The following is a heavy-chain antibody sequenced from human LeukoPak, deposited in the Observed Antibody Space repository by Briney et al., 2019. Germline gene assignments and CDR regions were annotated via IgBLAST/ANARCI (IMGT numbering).Heavy chain of an antibody. J-gene: IGHJ4*02. V-gene: IGHV3-74*01. Sequence: GGSLRLSCAASGFTFSSYWMNWVRQAPGKGLVWVSRINSDGSSTSYADSVKGRFTISRDNAKNTLYLQMNSLRAEDTAVYYCARDPPFGYGLSYYFDYWGQGTLVTVSS. CDR3: ARDPPFGYGLSYYFDY. CDR2: INSDGSST. D-gene: IGHD5-12*01. CDR1: GFTFSSYW.